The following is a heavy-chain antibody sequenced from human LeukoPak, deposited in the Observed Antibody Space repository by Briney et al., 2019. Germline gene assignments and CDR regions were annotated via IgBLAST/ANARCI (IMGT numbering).Heavy chain of an antibody. D-gene: IGHD3-22*01. CDR2: VSAHSGNT. CDR3: ARDDHYSDSRGYYFDY. CDR1: GPTFTDYG. V-gene: IGHV1-18*01. J-gene: IGHJ4*02. Sequence: ASVKVSCKASGPTFTDYGFTWVRQAPGQGLESMGWVSAHSGNTNYGPKFQGRVTMTTDTSTSTVYMELRSLKSDDTAVYYCARDDHYSDSRGYYFDYWGQGTLVTVSS.